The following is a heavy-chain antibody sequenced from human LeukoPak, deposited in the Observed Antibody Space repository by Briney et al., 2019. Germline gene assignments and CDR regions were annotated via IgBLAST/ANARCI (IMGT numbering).Heavy chain of an antibody. CDR1: GGSISSGSYY. Sequence: PSQTLSLTCTVSGGSISSGSYYWSWIRQPAGKGLEWIGRIYTSGSTNYNPSLKSRVTISVDTSKNQFSLKLSSVTAADTAVYYCARDHRADYDILTGYSSVGGPGSLLYYYYMDVRGKETTVTVSS. CDR3: ARDHRADYDILTGYSSVGGPGSLLYYYYMDV. CDR2: IYTSGST. V-gene: IGHV4-61*02. D-gene: IGHD3-9*01. J-gene: IGHJ6*03.